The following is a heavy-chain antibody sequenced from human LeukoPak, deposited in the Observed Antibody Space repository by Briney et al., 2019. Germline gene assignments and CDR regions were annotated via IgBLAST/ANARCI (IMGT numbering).Heavy chain of an antibody. Sequence: GASVKVSCKASGYTFTGYYMHWVRQAPGQGLEWMGWISAYNGNTNYAQKLQGRVTMTTDTSTSTAYMELRSLRSDDTAVYYCARDRYCSSTSCYHGGYYYYGMDVWGQGTTVTVSS. CDR2: ISAYNGNT. D-gene: IGHD2-2*01. J-gene: IGHJ6*02. CDR3: ARDRYCSSTSCYHGGYYYYGMDV. CDR1: GYTFTGYY. V-gene: IGHV1-18*04.